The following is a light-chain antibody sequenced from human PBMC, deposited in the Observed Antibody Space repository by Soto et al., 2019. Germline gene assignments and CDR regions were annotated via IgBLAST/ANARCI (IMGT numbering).Light chain of an antibody. Sequence: QSALTQPASVSGSPGQSITISCTGTSSDVGTYDFVSWHQQYPGKAPKLIIYDVNNRPSGGSSRFSGSKSGNTASLTISGLQAEDEADYYCCSFSTSGTHVFGTGTKLTVL. CDR1: SSDVGTYDF. CDR3: CSFSTSGTHV. CDR2: DVN. J-gene: IGLJ1*01. V-gene: IGLV2-14*01.